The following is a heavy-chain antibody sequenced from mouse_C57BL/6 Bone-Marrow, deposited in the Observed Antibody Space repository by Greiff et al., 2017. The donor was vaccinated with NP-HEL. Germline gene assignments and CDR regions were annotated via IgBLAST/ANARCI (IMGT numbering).Heavy chain of an antibody. J-gene: IGHJ4*01. V-gene: IGHV1-26*01. D-gene: IGHD1-1*01. CDR3: ARAGYYGSSNMDY. CDR1: GYTFTDYY. Sequence: VQLQQSGPELVKPGASVKISCKASGYTFTDYYMNWVKQSHGKSLEWIGDINPNNGGTSYNQKFKGKATLNVDKSSSTAYMELRSLTSEDSAVYYCARAGYYGSSNMDYWGQGTSVTVSS. CDR2: INPNNGGT.